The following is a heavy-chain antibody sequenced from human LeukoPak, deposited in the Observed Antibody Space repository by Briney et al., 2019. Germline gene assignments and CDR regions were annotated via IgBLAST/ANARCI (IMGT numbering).Heavy chain of an antibody. V-gene: IGHV3-21*01. CDR2: ISSSSGFI. J-gene: IGHJ4*02. CDR1: GFTFSTYS. CDR3: ARDISYGSAW. D-gene: IGHD3-10*01. Sequence: PGGALRLSCAASGFTFSTYSMHWVRQAPGKGLEWVSSISSSSGFIYYADSVKGRFTISRDNAKNSLYLQMSSLRAEDTAVYYCARDISYGSAWWGQGTLVTVSS.